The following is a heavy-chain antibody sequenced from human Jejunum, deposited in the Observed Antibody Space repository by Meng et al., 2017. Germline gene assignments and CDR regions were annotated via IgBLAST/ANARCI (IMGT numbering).Heavy chain of an antibody. V-gene: IGHV4-4*02. CDR3: ARKGGTYSTGHFPHFDY. Sequence: VKLPGSAPGLGKLSGLLSLTCAVSGDTISSDNWWSWVRQPPGKGPEWIGDIFRTGTSNYSPSLRSRVAIYMDKSKNQFSLSLNSVTAADTAVYYCARKGGTYSTGHFPHFDYWGQGTLVTVSS. CDR2: IFRTGTS. CDR1: GDTISSDNW. D-gene: IGHD6-19*01. J-gene: IGHJ4*02.